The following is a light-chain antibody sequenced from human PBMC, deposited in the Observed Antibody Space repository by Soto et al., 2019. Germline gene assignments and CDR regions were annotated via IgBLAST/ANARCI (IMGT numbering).Light chain of an antibody. CDR3: QQYNNWPHS. Sequence: DIVLTQSPGTLSLSPGQRATLSCRASQSVSSNYLAWYQQRPGQAPRLLIYGASTRATGIPDRFSGSGSGTDFTLTISSLQSEDFAVYYCQQYNNWPHSFGQGTKVDIK. CDR2: GAS. V-gene: IGKV3D-15*01. CDR1: QSVSSNY. J-gene: IGKJ2*01.